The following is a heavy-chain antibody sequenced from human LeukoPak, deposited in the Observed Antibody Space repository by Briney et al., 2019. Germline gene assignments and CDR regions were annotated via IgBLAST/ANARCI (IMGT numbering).Heavy chain of an antibody. CDR2: IYISGST. D-gene: IGHD2-15*01. V-gene: IGHV4-4*07. J-gene: IGHJ4*02. CDR1: GASINSHY. Sequence: SETLSLTCSVTGASINSHYWTWIRQPAGKGLEWIGRIYISGSTNHSPSLKSRVTMSVDSSKNQFSLNLISVTAADTAVYYCARALNPLPGTYYFDYWGQGTLVTVSS. CDR3: ARALNPLPGTYYFDY.